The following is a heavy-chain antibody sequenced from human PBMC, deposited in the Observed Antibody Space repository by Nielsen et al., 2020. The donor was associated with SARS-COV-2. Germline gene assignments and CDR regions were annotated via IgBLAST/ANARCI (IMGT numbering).Heavy chain of an antibody. D-gene: IGHD5-18*01. Sequence: GGSLRLSCAASGFTFSSYGMHWVHQAPGKGLEWVAVIWYDGSNKYYADSVKGRFTISRDNAKNSLYLQMNSLRVDDTAIYYCARGGYSYGAWGQGTLVTVSS. CDR2: IWYDGSNK. CDR1: GFTFSSYG. CDR3: ARGGYSYGA. J-gene: IGHJ4*02. V-gene: IGHV3-33*03.